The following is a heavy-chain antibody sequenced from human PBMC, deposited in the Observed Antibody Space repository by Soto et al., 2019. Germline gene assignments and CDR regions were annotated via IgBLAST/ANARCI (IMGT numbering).Heavy chain of an antibody. CDR1: GGSISSYY. D-gene: IGHD3-10*01. V-gene: IGHV4-4*07. CDR3: ARVPSYYGSGSFYYYGMDV. J-gene: IGHJ6*02. CDR2: IYTSGST. Sequence: QVQLQESGPGLVNPSETLSLTCTVSGGSISSYYWSWIRPPAAKGLEWIGRIYTSGSTNYSPSLKRRVTMSVDTSKNQSSLKLSSVSAADTAVYYCARVPSYYGSGSFYYYGMDVWGQGTTVTVSS.